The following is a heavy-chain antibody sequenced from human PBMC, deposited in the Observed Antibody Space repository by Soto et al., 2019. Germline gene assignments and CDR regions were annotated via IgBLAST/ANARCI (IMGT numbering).Heavy chain of an antibody. V-gene: IGHV1-69*19. CDR1: GGTFSSYA. CDR3: ARALGSGSYPRWYYFDY. J-gene: IGHJ4*02. D-gene: IGHD3-10*01. Sequence: QVQLVQSGAEVKKPGSSVKVSCKASGGTFSSYAISWVRQAPGQGLEWMGGIIPIFGTANYAQKFQGRLTITADESTNTADMELSSLRSEDTAVYYCARALGSGSYPRWYYFDYWGQGTLVTVSS. CDR2: IIPIFGTA.